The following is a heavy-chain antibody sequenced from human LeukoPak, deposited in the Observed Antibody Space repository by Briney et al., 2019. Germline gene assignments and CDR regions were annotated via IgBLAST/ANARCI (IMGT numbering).Heavy chain of an antibody. CDR1: GYTFTSYG. CDR3: ARDAVLMVYAIAPRGY. V-gene: IGHV1-2*06. Sequence: ASVKVSCKASGYTFTSYGISWVRQAPGQGLEWMGRINPNSGGTNYAQKFQGRVTMTRDTSISTAYMELSRLRSDDTAVYYCARDAVLMVYAIAPRGYWGQGTLVTVSS. CDR2: INPNSGGT. D-gene: IGHD2-8*01. J-gene: IGHJ4*02.